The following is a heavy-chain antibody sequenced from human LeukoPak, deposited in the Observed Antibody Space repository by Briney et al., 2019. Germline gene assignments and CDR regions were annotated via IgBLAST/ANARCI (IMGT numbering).Heavy chain of an antibody. CDR2: IYYSGST. D-gene: IGHD4-17*01. CDR3: ARDRDYGDYYYYMDV. CDR1: GFTFSSYG. J-gene: IGHJ6*03. Sequence: GSLRLSCAASGFTFSSYGMHWVRQPPGKGLEWIGYIYYSGSTNYNPSLKSRVTISVDTSKNQFSLKLSSVTAADTAVYYCARDRDYGDYYYYMDVWGKGTTVTVSS. V-gene: IGHV4-59*01.